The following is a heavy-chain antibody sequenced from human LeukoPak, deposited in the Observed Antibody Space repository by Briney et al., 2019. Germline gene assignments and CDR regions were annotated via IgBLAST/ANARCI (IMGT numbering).Heavy chain of an antibody. V-gene: IGHV3-23*01. CDR2: ISGSGSST. J-gene: IGHJ4*02. D-gene: IGHD3-10*01. Sequence: SGGSLRLSCAASGFTFSSYAMSWVRQAPGKGLEWVSAISGSGSSTYSADSMKGRFTISRDNSKNTLYLQMNSLRAEDTAVYYCARGQRYYGSGSPSPHWGQGTLVTVSA. CDR3: ARGQRYYGSGSPSPH. CDR1: GFTFSSYA.